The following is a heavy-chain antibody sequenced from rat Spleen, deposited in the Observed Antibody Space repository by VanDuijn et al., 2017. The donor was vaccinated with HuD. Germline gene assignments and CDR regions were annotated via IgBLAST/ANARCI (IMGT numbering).Heavy chain of an antibody. D-gene: IGHD1-11*01. Sequence: EVQLVESGGDLVQPGRSLKLSCAASGFTFNSYDMAWVRQAPTKGLEWVATIIYDGSRTYYRDSVKGRFTISRDNAKSTLYLQMDSLRSEDTATYYCARQTTEGPFDYWGQGVMVTVSS. CDR3: ARQTTEGPFDY. V-gene: IGHV5-29*01. CDR2: IIYDGSRT. J-gene: IGHJ2*01. CDR1: GFTFNSYD.